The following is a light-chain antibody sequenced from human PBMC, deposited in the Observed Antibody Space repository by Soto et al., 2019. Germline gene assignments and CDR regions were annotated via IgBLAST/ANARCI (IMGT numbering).Light chain of an antibody. CDR2: GAS. V-gene: IGKV3-20*01. CDR1: QSVSSSY. Sequence: EIVLTQSPGTLSLSPGERATLSCRASQSVSSSYLAWYQQKPGQAPRLLIYGASSRATGIPDRFSGSGSGTDFTLTISRLEPEAFAVYYCQQYGSSITFGPGTQVDIK. CDR3: QQYGSSIT. J-gene: IGKJ3*01.